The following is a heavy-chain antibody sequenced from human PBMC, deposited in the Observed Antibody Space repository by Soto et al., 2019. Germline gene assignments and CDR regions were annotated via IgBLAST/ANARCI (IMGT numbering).Heavy chain of an antibody. CDR1: GDSVTSGSIY. D-gene: IGHD3-3*01. V-gene: IGHV4-61*03. Sequence: QVQLQESGPGLVKPSETLSLTCTVSGDSVTSGSIYWSWIRQPPGKGLEWIGYVHYTGSTNYNPSLKSRVAISVDTSKNYFSLTLSSVTAADTAVYYCARDRGNFGVVLADFYQYGMDVWGQGTTVTVSS. CDR3: ARDRGNFGVVLADFYQYGMDV. J-gene: IGHJ6*02. CDR2: VHYTGST.